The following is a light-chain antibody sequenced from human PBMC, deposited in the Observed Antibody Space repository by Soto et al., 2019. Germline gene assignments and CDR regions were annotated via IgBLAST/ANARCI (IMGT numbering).Light chain of an antibody. J-gene: IGLJ1*01. V-gene: IGLV1-40*01. Sequence: QSVLTQPPSVSGAPGQRVTISCTGSSSNIGAGYDVHWYQQLPGTAPELLISGNFNRPSGVPDRFSGSKSGTSASLAITGLQAEDESDYYCQSYDSSLSGSKVFGTGTKVTVL. CDR3: QSYDSSLSGSKV. CDR2: GNF. CDR1: SSNIGAGYD.